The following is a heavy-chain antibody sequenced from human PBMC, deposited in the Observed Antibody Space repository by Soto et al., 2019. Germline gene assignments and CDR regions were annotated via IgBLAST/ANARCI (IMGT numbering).Heavy chain of an antibody. J-gene: IGHJ6*02. V-gene: IGHV1-69*13. CDR3: ARGNRYCSSTSCYSAMDV. Sequence: SVKVSCKASGGTFSSYAISWVRQAPGQGLEWMGGIIPIVGTANYAQKFQGRVTITADESTSTAYMELSSLRSEDTAVYYCARGNRYCSSTSCYSAMDVWGQGTTVTVSS. D-gene: IGHD2-2*01. CDR1: GGTFSSYA. CDR2: IIPIVGTA.